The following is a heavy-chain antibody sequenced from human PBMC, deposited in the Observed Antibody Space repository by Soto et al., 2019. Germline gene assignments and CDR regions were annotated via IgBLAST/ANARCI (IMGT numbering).Heavy chain of an antibody. CDR1: GDSVSSNSAA. V-gene: IGHV6-1*01. CDR2: TYYRSKWYN. D-gene: IGHD6-13*01. J-gene: IGHJ6*02. Sequence: PSPTLSLTCAISGDSVSSNSAAWSWIRQSPSRGLEWLGRTYYRSKWYNDYAVSVKSRITIHPDTSKNQFSLQLNSVTPEDTAVYYCARVRRGYSSIPCVVYYYYGIAVWGQGTTDPVS. CDR3: ARVRRGYSSIPCVVYYYYGIAV.